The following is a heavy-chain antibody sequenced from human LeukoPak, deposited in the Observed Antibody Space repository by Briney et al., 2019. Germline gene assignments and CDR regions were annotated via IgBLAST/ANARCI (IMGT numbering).Heavy chain of an antibody. D-gene: IGHD6-19*01. V-gene: IGHV4-34*01. J-gene: IGHJ4*02. CDR1: GGSFSGYY. Sequence: PSETLSLTCAVYGGSFSGYYWSWIRQPPGKGLEWIGEINHSGSTNYNPSLKSRVTISVDTSKNQFSLKLSSVTAADTAVYYCARGSGWHRLDYWGQGTLVTVSS. CDR2: INHSGST. CDR3: ARGSGWHRLDY.